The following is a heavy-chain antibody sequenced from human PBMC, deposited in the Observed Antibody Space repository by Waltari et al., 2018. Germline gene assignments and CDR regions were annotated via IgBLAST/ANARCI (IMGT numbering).Heavy chain of an antibody. CDR1: GFTVSSNY. Sequence: EVQLVETGGGLIQPGGSLRLSCAASGFTVSSNYMSWVRQAPGKGLEWVSVIYSGGSTCYADSVKCRCTISRDNSKNTLYLQMNSLRAEDTALYYCARDLGYGGNFDYWGQGTLVTVSS. CDR2: IYSGGST. J-gene: IGHJ4*02. V-gene: IGHV3-53*02. D-gene: IGHD4-17*01. CDR3: ARDLGYGGNFDY.